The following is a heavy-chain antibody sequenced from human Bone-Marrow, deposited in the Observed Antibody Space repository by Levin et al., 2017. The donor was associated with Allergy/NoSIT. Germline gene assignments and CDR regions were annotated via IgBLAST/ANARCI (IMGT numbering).Heavy chain of an antibody. D-gene: IGHD6-13*01. CDR1: GFTFGSYA. CDR3: AREAGGSGWYTADY. J-gene: IGHJ4*02. V-gene: IGHV3-23*01. CDR2: IRPGGEKT. Sequence: SCAASGFTFGSYAITWVRQGPGKGLQWVSAIRPGGEKTYYANSVEGRFTVSRDNSKNTVYLQMSSLRVEDPATYYCAREAGGSGWYTADYWGRGTLVTVSS.